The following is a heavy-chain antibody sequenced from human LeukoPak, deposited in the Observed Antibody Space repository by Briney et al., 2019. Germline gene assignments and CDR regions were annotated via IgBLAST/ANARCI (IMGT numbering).Heavy chain of an antibody. Sequence: GSLRLSCAASGFTFSSYALHWVRQAPGKGLEWVAVISYDGGNKYYADSVKGRFTISRDNSKNTVYLQMNSLRPEDTAVYYCARDCSRPYCGSGSYYWYFDLWGRGALVTVSS. V-gene: IGHV3-30-3*01. J-gene: IGHJ2*01. CDR2: ISYDGGNK. CDR3: ARDCSRPYCGSGSYYWYFDL. CDR1: GFTFSSYA. D-gene: IGHD3-10*01.